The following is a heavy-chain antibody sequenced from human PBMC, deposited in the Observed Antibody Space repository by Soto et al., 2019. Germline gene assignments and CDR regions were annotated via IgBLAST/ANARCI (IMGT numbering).Heavy chain of an antibody. CDR1: GFTFSSCS. J-gene: IGHJ4*02. Sequence: PGGSLRLSCAASGFTFSSCSMNWVRQAPGKGLEWVSYISTSSSTIYYADSVKGRFTISRDNAKNSLYLQMNSLRAEDTAVYYCARARSTGIGFALEYWGQGTLVTVSS. V-gene: IGHV3-48*01. CDR2: ISTSSSTI. D-gene: IGHD3-10*01. CDR3: ARARSTGIGFALEY.